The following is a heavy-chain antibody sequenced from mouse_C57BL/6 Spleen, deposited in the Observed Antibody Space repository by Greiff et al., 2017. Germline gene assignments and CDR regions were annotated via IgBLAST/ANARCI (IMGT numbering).Heavy chain of an antibody. CDR2: IDPETGGT. CDR3: RRALAY. J-gene: IGHJ3*01. CDR1: GYTFTDYE. V-gene: IGHV1-15*01. Sequence: VKLMESGAELVRPGASVTLSCKASGYTFTDYEMHWVKQTPVHGLEWIGAIDPETGGTAYNQKFKGKAILTADKSSSTAYMELRSLTSEDSAVYYCRRALAYWGQGTLVTVSA.